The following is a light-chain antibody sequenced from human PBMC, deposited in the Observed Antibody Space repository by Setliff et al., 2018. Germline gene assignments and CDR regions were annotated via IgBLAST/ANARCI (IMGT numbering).Light chain of an antibody. CDR2: QDS. CDR1: KLGDKY. CDR3: QARDSSSYV. V-gene: IGLV3-1*01. J-gene: IGLJ1*01. Sequence: SYELTQPPSVSVSPGQTASITCSGDKLGDKYACWYQQKPGQSPVLVIYQDSKRPSGIPERFSGSNSGNTATLTISGTRAMDEADYYCQARDSSSYVFGTGTKVTV.